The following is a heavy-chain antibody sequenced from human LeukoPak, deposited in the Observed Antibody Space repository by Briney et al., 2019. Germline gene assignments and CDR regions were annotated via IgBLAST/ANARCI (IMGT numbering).Heavy chain of an antibody. J-gene: IGHJ4*02. CDR3: ATALVGATTNYFDY. D-gene: IGHD1-26*01. Sequence: ASVKVSCKASGYTFTGYYMHWVRQAPGKGLEWMGGFDPEDGETIYAQKFQGRVTMTEDTSTDTAYMELSSLRSEDTAVYYCATALVGATTNYFDYWGQGTLVTVSS. CDR1: GYTFTGYY. CDR2: FDPEDGET. V-gene: IGHV1-24*01.